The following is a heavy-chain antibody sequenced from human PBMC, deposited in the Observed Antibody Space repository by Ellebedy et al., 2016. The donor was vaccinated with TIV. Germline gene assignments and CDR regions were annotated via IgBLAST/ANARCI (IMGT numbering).Heavy chain of an antibody. CDR3: ARGGGRVLLHSFDM. Sequence: GESLKISCAASGFTFSTYSMNWVRQAPGKGLELVSYIGSTISNKYYGDSVKGRFTISRDNAKNSLSLQMNSLRVEDTAVYYCARGGGRVLLHSFDMWGQGTMVTVSS. CDR1: GFTFSTYS. CDR2: IGSTISNK. V-gene: IGHV3-48*04. D-gene: IGHD1-26*01. J-gene: IGHJ3*02.